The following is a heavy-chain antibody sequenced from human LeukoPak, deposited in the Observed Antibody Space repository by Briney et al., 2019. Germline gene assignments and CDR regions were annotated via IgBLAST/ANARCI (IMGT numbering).Heavy chain of an antibody. CDR2: IYHSGST. CDR3: AREGIYDSSGYTPHYGMDV. Sequence: SSETLSLTCAVSGGSISSGGYSWSWIRQPPGKGLEWIGYIYHSGSTYYNPSLKSRVTISVDTSKNQFSLKLSSVTAADTAVYYCAREGIYDSSGYTPHYGMDVWGQGTTVTVSS. V-gene: IGHV4-30-2*05. CDR1: GGSISSGGYS. D-gene: IGHD3-22*01. J-gene: IGHJ6*02.